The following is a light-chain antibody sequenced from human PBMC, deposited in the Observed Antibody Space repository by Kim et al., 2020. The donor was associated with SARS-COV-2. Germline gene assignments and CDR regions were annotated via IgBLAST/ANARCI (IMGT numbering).Light chain of an antibody. CDR1: QSISSSY. V-gene: IGKV3-20*01. J-gene: IGKJ5*01. CDR3: QQYRSSPIT. CDR2: DAS. Sequence: EIVLTQSPGTLSLSPGERATLSCRASQSISSSYLVWYQQKPGQAPRLLIYDASSRASGVPDRFSGSGSGTDFTLTINSLEPEDFAVYYCQQYRSSPITFGQGTRLEIK.